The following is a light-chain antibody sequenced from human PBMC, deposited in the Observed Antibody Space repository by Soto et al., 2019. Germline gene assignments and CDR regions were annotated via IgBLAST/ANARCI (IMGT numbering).Light chain of an antibody. CDR1: SSDVGDYNY. CDR3: SSFTTSGSVV. Sequence: QSALTQPASVSGSPGQSITISCTETSSDVGDYNYVSWYQQHPGKAPKLMLYDVSNRPSGVSNRFSGSKSGNTASLTSSGLQAEDEADYYCSSFTTSGSVVFGGGTKVTVL. V-gene: IGLV2-14*01. CDR2: DVS. J-gene: IGLJ2*01.